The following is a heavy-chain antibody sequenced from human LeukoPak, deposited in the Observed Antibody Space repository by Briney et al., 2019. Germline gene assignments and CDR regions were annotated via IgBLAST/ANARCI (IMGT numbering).Heavy chain of an antibody. J-gene: IGHJ4*02. CDR2: ISYDGSNK. Sequence: GRSLRLSCAASGFTFSSYVMHWVRQAPGKGLEWVAFISYDGSNKYYADSVKDRFTISRDNSKNTLYLQMNNLRAEDTAVYYCARSLHISAPFDVWGQGTLVTVSS. CDR3: ARSLHISAPFDV. V-gene: IGHV3-30*03. CDR1: GFTFSSYV. D-gene: IGHD2-21*01.